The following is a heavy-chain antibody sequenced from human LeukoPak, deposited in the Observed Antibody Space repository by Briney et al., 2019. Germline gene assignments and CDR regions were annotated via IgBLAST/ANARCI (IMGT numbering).Heavy chain of an antibody. CDR1: GFTFSSYG. J-gene: IGHJ4*02. Sequence: GGSLRLSCAASGFTFSSYGMHWVRQAPGKGLEWVAVISDDGTTKYYADSVKGRFTISRDNSKNTLYLEMNSLRAEDTAVYYCAKERAARGKMKYCFDYWGQGSLVTVPS. V-gene: IGHV3-30*18. D-gene: IGHD6-13*01. CDR2: ISDDGTTK. CDR3: AKERAARGKMKYCFDY.